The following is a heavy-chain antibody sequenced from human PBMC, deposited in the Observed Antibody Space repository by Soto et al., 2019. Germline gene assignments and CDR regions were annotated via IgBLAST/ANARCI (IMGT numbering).Heavy chain of an antibody. CDR2: IDPSDSQT. CDR1: GYSFAGYW. D-gene: IGHD3-10*01. J-gene: IGHJ4*02. Sequence: GESLKISCKGSGYSFAGYWITWVRQKPGKGLEWMGRIDPSDSQTYYSPSFRGHVTISVTKSITTVFLQWSSLRASDTAMYYCARQIYYSYTGPNFQYYFDSWCQGTPVTVS. V-gene: IGHV5-10-1*01. CDR3: ARQIYYSYTGPNFQYYFDS.